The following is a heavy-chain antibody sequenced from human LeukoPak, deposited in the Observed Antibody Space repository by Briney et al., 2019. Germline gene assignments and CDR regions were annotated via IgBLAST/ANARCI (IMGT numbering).Heavy chain of an antibody. CDR3: AGDSSGDYYGVDQFSLFY. V-gene: IGHV1-2*02. CDR2: INPNSGGT. CDR1: GYTFTGYY. Sequence: ASVKVSCKASGYTFTGYYMHWVRQAPGQGLEWMGWINPNSGGTNCAQKFQGRVTMTRDTSISTAYMELSRLRSDDTAVYYCAGDSSGDYYGVDQFSLFYWGQGTLVTVSS. J-gene: IGHJ4*02. D-gene: IGHD3-22*01.